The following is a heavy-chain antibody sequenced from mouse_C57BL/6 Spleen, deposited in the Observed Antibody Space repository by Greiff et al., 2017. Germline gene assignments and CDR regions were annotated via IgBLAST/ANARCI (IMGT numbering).Heavy chain of an antibody. CDR2: IDPSDSYT. V-gene: IGHV1-69*01. Sequence: QVQLQQPGAELVMPGASVKLSCKASGYTFTSYWMHWVKQRPGQGLEWIGDIDPSDSYTNYNHKFKGKSTLTVDKSSSTAYMQLRSLTSEDSAVYYCERGGVTKVKDYCDYWGQGTTLTVSS. D-gene: IGHD1-1*01. CDR3: ERGGVTKVKDYCDY. J-gene: IGHJ2*01. CDR1: GYTFTSYW.